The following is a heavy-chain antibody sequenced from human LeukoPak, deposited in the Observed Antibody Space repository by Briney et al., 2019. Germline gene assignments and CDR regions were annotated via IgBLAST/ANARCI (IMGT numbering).Heavy chain of an antibody. Sequence: GGSLRLSCAASGFTFSSYGMHWVRQAPGKGLEWVAVISYDGSNKYYADSVKGRFTISRDNSKNTLYLQMNSLRAEDTAVYYCAKGRMTTVTKFDYWGQGTLVTVSS. CDR2: ISYDGSNK. V-gene: IGHV3-30*18. J-gene: IGHJ4*02. CDR3: AKGRMTTVTKFDY. CDR1: GFTFSSYG. D-gene: IGHD4-17*01.